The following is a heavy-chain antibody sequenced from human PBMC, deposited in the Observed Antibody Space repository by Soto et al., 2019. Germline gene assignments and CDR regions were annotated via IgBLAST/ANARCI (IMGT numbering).Heavy chain of an antibody. J-gene: IGHJ6*02. CDR2: INSDGSST. CDR1: GSTFSNDW. Sequence: EVQLVESGGGLLQPGGSLRLSCAVSGSTFSNDWMHWVRQAPGKGLVWVSRINSDGSSTNYADFVKGRVTIARDNAKNPVYLQMTSLRAEDKAVYYCARDRSYGLDVWGQGTKVTVSS. V-gene: IGHV3-74*01. CDR3: ARDRSYGLDV.